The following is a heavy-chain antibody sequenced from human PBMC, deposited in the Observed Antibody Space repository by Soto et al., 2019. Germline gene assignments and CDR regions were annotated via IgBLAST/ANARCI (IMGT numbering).Heavy chain of an antibody. CDR2: IWYDGSNK. V-gene: IGHV3-33*01. J-gene: IGHJ4*02. CDR3: TRDGIGRTVFRGFCDY. CDR1: GSIFSGYA. Sequence: QEHLVQSGGGVVQPGGSLRLSCAASGSIFSGYAMHWVRQAPGKGLEWVAVIWYDGSNKYYADSVKGRFTISRDNYKNMLYLQMDSLRDEDTAVYYRTRDGIGRTVFRGFCDYWGQGTLVTVAS. D-gene: IGHD1-1*01.